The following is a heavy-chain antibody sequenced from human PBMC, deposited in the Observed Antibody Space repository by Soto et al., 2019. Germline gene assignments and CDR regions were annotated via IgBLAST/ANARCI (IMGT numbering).Heavy chain of an antibody. CDR2: MSYDGSNK. D-gene: IGHD1-26*01. CDR3: AKGGGSYYRHPRIDH. J-gene: IGHJ4*02. V-gene: IGHV3-30*18. Sequence: QVQLVESGGGVVQPGRSLRLSCAASGFTFSTYGMHWVRQAPGKGLEWVAVMSYDGSNKYYAASVRGRFTISRDKSKNTLYLQMNSLRVEDTAVYYCAKGGGSYYRHPRIDHWGQGTLLTVSS. CDR1: GFTFSTYG.